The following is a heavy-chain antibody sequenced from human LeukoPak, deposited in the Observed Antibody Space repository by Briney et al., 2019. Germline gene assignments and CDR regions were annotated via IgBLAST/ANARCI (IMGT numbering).Heavy chain of an antibody. J-gene: IGHJ4*02. CDR2: IYYSGST. Sequence: SQTLSLTCTVSGGSISSGGYYWSWLRQHPGKGLEWIGYIYYSGSTYYNPSLKSRVTISVDTSKNQFSLKLSSVTAADTAVYYCARGGGIAAAGTGLGYFDYWGQGTLVTVSS. CDR1: GGSISSGGYY. V-gene: IGHV4-31*03. D-gene: IGHD6-13*01. CDR3: ARGGGIAAAGTGLGYFDY.